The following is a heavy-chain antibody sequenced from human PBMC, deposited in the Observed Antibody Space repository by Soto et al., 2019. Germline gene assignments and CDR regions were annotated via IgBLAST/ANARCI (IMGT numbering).Heavy chain of an antibody. CDR3: ARDSSSANIDY. D-gene: IGHD6-6*01. Sequence: SETLSLTCAVYGGSFSGYYWSWIRQPPGKGLEWIGEINHSGSTNYNPSLKSRVTISVDTSKNQFSLKLSSVTAADTAVYYCARDSSSANIDYWGQGTLVTVSS. J-gene: IGHJ4*02. CDR1: GGSFSGYY. CDR2: INHSGST. V-gene: IGHV4-34*01.